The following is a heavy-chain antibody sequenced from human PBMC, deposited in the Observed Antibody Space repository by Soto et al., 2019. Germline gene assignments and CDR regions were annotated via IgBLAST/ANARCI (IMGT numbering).Heavy chain of an antibody. CDR2: RNPNSGNT. Sequence: QVQLVQSGAEVKKPGASVKVSCKASGYTFTSYDINWMRQATGQGLEWMGWRNPNSGNTGYAQKFPDRVTMTRNTSISTADMELSSLRSEGTAVYYCARGSNYHAAGDDAFEIWGQGRMVTVSS. CDR3: ARGSNYHAAGDDAFEI. D-gene: IGHD3-10*01. V-gene: IGHV1-8*01. CDR1: GYTFTSYD. J-gene: IGHJ3*02.